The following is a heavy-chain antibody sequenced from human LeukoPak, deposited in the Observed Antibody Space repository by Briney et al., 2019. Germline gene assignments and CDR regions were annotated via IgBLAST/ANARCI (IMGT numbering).Heavy chain of an antibody. Sequence: GGSLRLSCAASGFTFSSYAMSWVRQAPGKGLEWVSAISGSGGSTYYADSVKGRFTISRDNSKNTLYLQMNSLRAEDTAVYYCAKDSSGWYWGNYFGYWGQGTLVTVSS. V-gene: IGHV3-23*01. CDR3: AKDSSGWYWGNYFGY. D-gene: IGHD6-19*01. CDR1: GFTFSSYA. CDR2: ISGSGGST. J-gene: IGHJ4*02.